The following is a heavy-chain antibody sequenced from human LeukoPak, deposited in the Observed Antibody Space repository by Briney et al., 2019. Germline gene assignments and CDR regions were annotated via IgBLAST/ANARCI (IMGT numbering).Heavy chain of an antibody. D-gene: IGHD2-2*01. J-gene: IGHJ6*02. V-gene: IGHV1-2*02. CDR2: INPNSGGT. Sequence: ASVKVSCKASGYTCTGYYMHWVRQAPGQGLEWMGWINPNSGGTNYAQKFQGRVTMTRDTSISTAYMELSRLRSDDTAVYYCARDLYCSSSSCNYYYYGMDVWGQGTTVTVSS. CDR3: ARDLYCSSSSCNYYYYGMDV. CDR1: GYTCTGYY.